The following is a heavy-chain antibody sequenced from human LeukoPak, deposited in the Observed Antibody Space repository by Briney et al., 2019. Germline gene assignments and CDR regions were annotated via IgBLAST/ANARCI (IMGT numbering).Heavy chain of an antibody. CDR2: INIDGSTS. D-gene: IGHD5-24*01. J-gene: IGHJ4*02. CDR1: GFTFSSYW. CDR3: ARASALATPPFAY. Sequence: GGSLRLSCAASGFTFSSYWMHWFRQAPGKGLVWVSRINIDGSTSNYADSVKGRFTISRDNAKNAVYLQMNSLRVEDTAVYYCARASALATPPFAYWGQGTLVTVSS. V-gene: IGHV3-74*01.